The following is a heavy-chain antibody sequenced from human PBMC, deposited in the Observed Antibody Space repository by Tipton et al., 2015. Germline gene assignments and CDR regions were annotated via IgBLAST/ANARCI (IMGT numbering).Heavy chain of an antibody. V-gene: IGHV4-59*12. Sequence: TLSLTCTVSGGSISSEYWSWIRQPPGKGLEWIGYVFYTGSTYYNPSLKSRVAISVDASKNQFSLELKSVTAADTAMYYCARGDVAAAGTFDFWGQGTLVTVSS. CDR3: ARGDVAAAGTFDF. D-gene: IGHD2-15*01. J-gene: IGHJ4*02. CDR2: VFYTGST. CDR1: GGSISSEY.